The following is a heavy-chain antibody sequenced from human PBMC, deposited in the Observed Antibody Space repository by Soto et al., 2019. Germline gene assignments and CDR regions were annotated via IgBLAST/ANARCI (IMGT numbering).Heavy chain of an antibody. Sequence: PSETLSLTCAVSGGSISSGGYSWSWIRHPPGKGLEWIGYIYYSGSTYYNPSLKSRVTISVDTSKNQFSLKLSSVTAADTAVYYCARGASPPRYCSGGSCHRRGSLEKALNWFDPWGQGTLVTVSS. J-gene: IGHJ5*02. CDR1: GGSISSGGYS. D-gene: IGHD2-15*01. CDR3: ARGASPPRYCSGGSCHRRGSLEKALNWFDP. V-gene: IGHV4-30-2*05. CDR2: IYYSGST.